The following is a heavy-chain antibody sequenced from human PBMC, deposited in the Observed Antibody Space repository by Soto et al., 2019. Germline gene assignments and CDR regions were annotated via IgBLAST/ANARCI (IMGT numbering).Heavy chain of an antibody. Sequence: EVQLVESGGGLVQPGGSLRLSCAASGFTFSSYWMHWVRQAPGKGLVWVSRINSDGSSTSYADSVKGRFTISRDNAKNTLYLQMNRLRAEDTAVYYCARGVGYGSGSYYNGHFDYWGQGTLVTVSS. CDR3: ARGVGYGSGSYYNGHFDY. D-gene: IGHD3-10*01. CDR1: GFTFSSYW. CDR2: INSDGSST. V-gene: IGHV3-74*01. J-gene: IGHJ4*02.